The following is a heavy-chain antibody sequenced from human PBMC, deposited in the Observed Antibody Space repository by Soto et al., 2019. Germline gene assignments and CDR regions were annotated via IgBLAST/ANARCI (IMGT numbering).Heavy chain of an antibody. J-gene: IGHJ5*02. V-gene: IGHV4-39*01. CDR3: ARHRARNWVDP. CDR2: IYYSGRT. CDR1: GGSISSSSYY. D-gene: IGHD6-6*01. Sequence: QLQLQESGPGLVKPSETLSLTCIVSGGSISSSSYYWGWIRQPPGKGLEWIGSIYYSGRTYYNPSLKSRVTVSVDTSKNQFSLKLSSGTAADTAVFYCARHRARNWVDPWGQGTLVTVSS.